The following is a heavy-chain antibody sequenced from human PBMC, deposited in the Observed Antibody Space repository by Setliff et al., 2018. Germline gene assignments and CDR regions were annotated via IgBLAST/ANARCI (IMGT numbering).Heavy chain of an antibody. CDR1: GFTFSRSA. CDR3: ASDIHNDYDYFDY. J-gene: IGHJ4*02. D-gene: IGHD4-17*01. CDR2: VRSRITNFAT. Sequence: GGSLRLSCAASGFTFSRSAIHWVRQASGKGNEWVGRVRSRITNFATAYAASLKGRFMIYRDDSKNTAYLQMNSLKTEDTAVYYCASDIHNDYDYFDYWGQGIQVTVSS. V-gene: IGHV3-73*01.